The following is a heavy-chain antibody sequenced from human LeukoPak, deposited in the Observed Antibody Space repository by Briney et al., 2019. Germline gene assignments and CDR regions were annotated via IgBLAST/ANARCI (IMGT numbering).Heavy chain of an antibody. D-gene: IGHD2-15*01. CDR1: GFTFSSYA. Sequence: PGGSLRLSCAASGFTFSSYAMSLVRQAPGKGLEWVSAISASGGSAYYAYSVKGRFTISRDNTKNTLYLQMNSLRAEDTAVYYCAKTKLGYCSGGSCYSRHYRLDYWGQGTLVTVSS. J-gene: IGHJ4*02. V-gene: IGHV3-23*01. CDR2: ISASGGSA. CDR3: AKTKLGYCSGGSCYSRHYRLDY.